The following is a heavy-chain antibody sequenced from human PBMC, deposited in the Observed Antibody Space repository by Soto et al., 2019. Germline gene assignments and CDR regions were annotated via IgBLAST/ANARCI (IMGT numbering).Heavy chain of an antibody. J-gene: IGHJ6*02. Sequence: QVQLVQSGAEVKKPGSSVKVSCKASGGTFSSYAISWVRQAPGQGLEWMGWIIPIFGTANYAQKFQGRVTITADKSASIAYMELSSLRSEDTAVYYCARATVTTFGYSDYGMDVWGQGATVSVS. V-gene: IGHV1-69*06. D-gene: IGHD4-17*01. CDR3: ARATVTTFGYSDYGMDV. CDR2: IIPIFGTA. CDR1: GGTFSSYA.